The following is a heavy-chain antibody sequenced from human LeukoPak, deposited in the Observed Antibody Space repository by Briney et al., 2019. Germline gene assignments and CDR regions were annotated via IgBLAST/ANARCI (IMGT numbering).Heavy chain of an antibody. J-gene: IGHJ4*02. CDR3: VSLAADIVGSAVDDY. V-gene: IGHV3-48*04. CDR1: GFTFSRYW. CDR2: ISRRGNTI. D-gene: IGHD5-12*01. Sequence: PGGSLRLSCAASGFTFSRYWMTWVRQAPGKGLEWVSYISRRGNTIYYADSVRGRFTISRDNANNSLYLQMNSLRVDDTAVYYCVSLAADIVGSAVDDYWGQGTLVTISS.